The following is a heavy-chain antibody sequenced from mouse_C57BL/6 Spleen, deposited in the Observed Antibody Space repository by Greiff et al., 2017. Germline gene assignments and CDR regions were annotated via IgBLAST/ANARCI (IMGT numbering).Heavy chain of an antibody. V-gene: IGHV1-52*01. Sequence: QVQLQQPGAELVRPGSSVKLSCKASGYTFTSYWMHWVKQRPIQGLEWIGNIDPSDSETHYNQKFKDKATLTVDKSSSTAYMQLSSLTSEDSAVYYCARLGTVVANYARDYWGQGTSVTVSA. D-gene: IGHD1-1*01. CDR2: IDPSDSET. CDR1: GYTFTSYW. CDR3: ARLGTVVANYARDY. J-gene: IGHJ4*01.